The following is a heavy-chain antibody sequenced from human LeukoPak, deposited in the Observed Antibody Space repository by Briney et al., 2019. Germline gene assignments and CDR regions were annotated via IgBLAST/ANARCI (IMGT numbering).Heavy chain of an antibody. CDR1: GGSISPYY. D-gene: IGHD5-18*01. CDR2: IYSNGRT. J-gene: IGHJ4*02. Sequence: PSETLSLTCTVSGGSISPYYRSWIRQPPGKGLEWIGSIYSNGRTTYRPSLKSRVTISIDTSKNQFSLSLTSVTAADTAIYYCARGTTAMGHWGQGTLVTVSS. V-gene: IGHV4-59*01. CDR3: ARGTTAMGH.